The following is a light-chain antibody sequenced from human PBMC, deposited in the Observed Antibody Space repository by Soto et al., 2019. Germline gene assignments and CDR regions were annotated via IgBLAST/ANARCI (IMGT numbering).Light chain of an antibody. CDR2: GAS. V-gene: IGKV3-20*01. CDR3: QQYGSSPLT. J-gene: IGKJ4*01. Sequence: EIVLTQSPGTMSLSPGERATLSCRASQSVSSSCLAWYQQKPGQAPRLLIYGASSRATGIPYRFSGSGSGTDFTLTISRLEPEDFAVYYVQQYGSSPLTFGGGAKVEIK. CDR1: QSVSSSC.